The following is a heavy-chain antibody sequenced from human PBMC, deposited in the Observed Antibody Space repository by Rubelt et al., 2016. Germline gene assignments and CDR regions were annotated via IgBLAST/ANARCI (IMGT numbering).Heavy chain of an antibody. J-gene: IGHJ6*02. V-gene: IGHV3-21*01. D-gene: IGHD1-14*01. Sequence: EVQLVESGGGLVQPGGSLRLSCVVSGFTLSDYSMNWVRQAPGKGLEWISSISSSGSYIHYADSVEGRFTVSRDNAKNSRYLQMNSRRAEGTAVYYCARVTGGYSGIGGWGQGTAVTVSS. CDR1: GFTLSDYS. CDR2: ISSSGSYI. CDR3: ARVTGGYSGIGG.